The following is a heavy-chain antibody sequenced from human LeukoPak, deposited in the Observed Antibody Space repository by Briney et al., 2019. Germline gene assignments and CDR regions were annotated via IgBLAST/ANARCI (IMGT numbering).Heavy chain of an antibody. CDR2: INPSSGGT. Sequence: ASVKVSCKTSGYTFSDYYLHWVRQAPGQGLEWMGWINPSSGGTKYVQKFQGRVTMTRDTSISTGYMELSRLRSDDTAVYYCARPIRGNYVEDAFDMWGQGTMVTVSA. D-gene: IGHD1-7*01. CDR1: GYTFSDYY. J-gene: IGHJ3*02. CDR3: ARPIRGNYVEDAFDM. V-gene: IGHV1-2*02.